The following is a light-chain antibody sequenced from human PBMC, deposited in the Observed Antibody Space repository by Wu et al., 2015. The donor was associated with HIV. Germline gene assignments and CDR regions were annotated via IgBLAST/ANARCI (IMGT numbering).Light chain of an antibody. CDR2: KSS. J-gene: IGKJ1*01. V-gene: IGKV1-5*03. Sequence: ASVGDRVTVTXSGPSRSVSPSGGLVYRQKPRERPRNYLIYKSSTLKVGSRSRFSGSGSGTEFALTINSLQPDDFATYYCQQYDNFWTFGQGTKVEIK. CDR3: QQYDNFWT. CDR1: RSVSPS.